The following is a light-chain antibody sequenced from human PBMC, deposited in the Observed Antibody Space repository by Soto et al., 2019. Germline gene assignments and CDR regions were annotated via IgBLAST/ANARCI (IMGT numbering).Light chain of an antibody. V-gene: IGLV2-14*01. CDR3: SSYTISKTLV. CDR2: DLS. CDR1: SSDVCGYNY. J-gene: IGLJ1*01. Sequence: HSALTHPASLSASPRQSITLSCTGTSSDVCGYNYVSWYQQYPGKAPKLMIYDLSNRPSGVSNRFSGSKSGNTASLTISGFQAEDEADYYCSSYTISKTLVFGYGTKVTVL.